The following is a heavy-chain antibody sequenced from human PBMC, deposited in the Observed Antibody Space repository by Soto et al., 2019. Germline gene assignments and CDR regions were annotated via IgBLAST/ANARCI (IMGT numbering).Heavy chain of an antibody. V-gene: IGHV4-4*02. CDR3: ARRWDWSFDD. D-gene: IGHD1-1*01. CDR2: VFHTGSS. CDR1: GGSISTSNW. Sequence: QVHLQESGPGLVKPSGTLSLTCTISGGSISTSNWWTWVRQPPGKGLEWIGEVFHTGSSNCNPSLRSRVTMSVDTSKNQFSLHLTSVTAADTAFYFCARRWDWSFDDWGQGTLVTVSS. J-gene: IGHJ4*02.